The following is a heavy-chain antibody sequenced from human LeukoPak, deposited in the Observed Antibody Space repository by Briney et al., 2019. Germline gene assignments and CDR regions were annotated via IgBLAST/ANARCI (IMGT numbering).Heavy chain of an antibody. CDR1: GGSISSSSYY. CDR2: IYYSGST. V-gene: IGHV4-61*01. J-gene: IGHJ3*02. CDR3: ALMTNDAFDI. D-gene: IGHD3-16*01. Sequence: SETLSLTCTVSGGSISSSSYYWSWIRQPPGKGLEWIGYIYYSGSTNYNPSLKSRVTISVDTSKNQFSLKLSSVTAADTAVYYCALMTNDAFDIWGQGTMVTVSS.